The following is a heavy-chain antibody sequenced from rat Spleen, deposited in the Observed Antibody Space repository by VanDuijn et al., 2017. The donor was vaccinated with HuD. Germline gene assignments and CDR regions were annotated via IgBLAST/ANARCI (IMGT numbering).Heavy chain of an antibody. Sequence: EVQLVESDGGLVQPGRSLKLSCAASGFTFNSYDMAWVRQAPTKGLEWVATIRSDGGRNFYRDSVKGRFTISRDNAKSTLYLQMDSLRSEDTATYYCARSGVVPFDYWGQGVMVTVSS. V-gene: IGHV5-29*01. J-gene: IGHJ2*01. D-gene: IGHD1-1*01. CDR1: GFTFNSYD. CDR2: IRSDGGRN. CDR3: ARSGVVPFDY.